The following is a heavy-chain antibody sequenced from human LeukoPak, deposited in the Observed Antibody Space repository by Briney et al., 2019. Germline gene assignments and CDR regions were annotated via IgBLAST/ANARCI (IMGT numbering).Heavy chain of an antibody. Sequence: GGSLRLSCAASGFTFSSYAMSWVRQAPGEGLEWVSGISAGGDTTYTADSVRGRFTISRDNSNNTLYLQMNILTAEDTAVYYCAAISYSGTWPVGYWGQGILVTVTT. CDR1: GFTFSSYA. CDR2: ISAGGDTT. CDR3: AAISYSGTWPVGY. J-gene: IGHJ4*02. D-gene: IGHD6-25*01. V-gene: IGHV3-23*01.